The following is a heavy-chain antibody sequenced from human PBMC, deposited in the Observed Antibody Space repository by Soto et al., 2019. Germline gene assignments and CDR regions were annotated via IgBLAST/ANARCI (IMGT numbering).Heavy chain of an antibody. J-gene: IGHJ4*02. D-gene: IGHD3-10*01. Sequence: EVQLVESGGGLVQPGGSLRLSCAASGFTFSSYWMSWVRQAPGKGLEWVANIKQDGSEKYYVDSVKGRFTISRDNAKNSLYLQMNSLRAEDTAVYYCARAPFYGSGSYYDWGQGTLVTVSS. CDR1: GFTFSSYW. CDR2: IKQDGSEK. CDR3: ARAPFYGSGSYYD. V-gene: IGHV3-7*01.